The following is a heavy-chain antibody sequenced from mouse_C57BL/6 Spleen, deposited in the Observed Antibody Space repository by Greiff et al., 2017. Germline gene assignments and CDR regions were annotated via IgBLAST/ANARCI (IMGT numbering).Heavy chain of an antibody. D-gene: IGHD1-1*01. J-gene: IGHJ2*01. CDR2: IDPNSGGT. Sequence: VQLQQPGAELVKPGASVTLSCKASGYTFTSYWMHWVKQRPGRGLEWIGRIDPNSGGTKYNEKFKSKATLTVDKPSSTAYMQLSSLTSEDSAVYYCAREGYYVSSYYFDYWGQGTTLTVSS. V-gene: IGHV1-72*01. CDR3: AREGYYVSSYYFDY. CDR1: GYTFTSYW.